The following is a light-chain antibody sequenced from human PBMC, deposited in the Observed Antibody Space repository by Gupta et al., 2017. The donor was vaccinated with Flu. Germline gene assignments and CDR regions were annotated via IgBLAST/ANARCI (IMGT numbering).Light chain of an antibody. V-gene: IGKV3-15*01. J-gene: IGKJ1*01. CDR1: QRVNTF. CDR3: MQYDKFWT. CDR2: GAS. Sequence: PGEPASLSCRASQRVNTFLAWYQQRPGQAPRLLIYGASTRATGVPARFSGSGSGSEFNLTVSSLQSEDFAVYFCMQYDKFWTFGQGTKVEAK.